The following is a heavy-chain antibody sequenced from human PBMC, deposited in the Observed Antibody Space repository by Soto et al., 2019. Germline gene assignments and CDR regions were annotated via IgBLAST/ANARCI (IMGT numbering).Heavy chain of an antibody. Sequence: GASVKVSCKASGYTFTSYYMHWVRQAPGQGLEWMGIINPSGGSTSYAQKFQGRVTMTRDTSTSTVYMELGSLRSEDTAVYYCAREDTTVTTRYYFDYWGQGTLVTVSS. CDR2: INPSGGST. V-gene: IGHV1-46*03. CDR1: GYTFTSYY. D-gene: IGHD4-17*01. CDR3: AREDTTVTTRYYFDY. J-gene: IGHJ4*02.